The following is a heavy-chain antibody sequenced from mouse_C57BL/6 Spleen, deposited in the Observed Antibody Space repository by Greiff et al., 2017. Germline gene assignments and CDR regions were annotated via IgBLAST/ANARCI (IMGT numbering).Heavy chain of an antibody. CDR2: IDPEDGDT. D-gene: IGHD2-2*01. V-gene: IGHV14-1*01. CDR3: TLMVTTEYYFDY. Sequence: EVQLQQSGAELVRPGASVKLSCTASGFNIKDYYMHWVKQRPEQGLEWIGRIDPEDGDTEYAPKFQGKATMTADTSSNTAYLQLSSLTSEDTAVYYCTLMVTTEYYFDYWGQGTTLTVSS. J-gene: IGHJ2*01. CDR1: GFNIKDYY.